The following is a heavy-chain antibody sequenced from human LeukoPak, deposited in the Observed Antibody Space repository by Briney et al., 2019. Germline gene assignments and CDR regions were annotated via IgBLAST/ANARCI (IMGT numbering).Heavy chain of an antibody. CDR1: GFTFDDYA. V-gene: IGHV3-43*02. D-gene: IGHD6-6*01. J-gene: IGHJ4*02. Sequence: PGGSLRLSCAASGFTFDDYAMRWVRQAPGEGLEWVSLISGDGGSTYYADSVKGRFTISRDNSKNSLYLQMNSLRTEDTALYYCAKESSSSGEFDYWGQGTLVTVSS. CDR2: ISGDGGST. CDR3: AKESSSSGEFDY.